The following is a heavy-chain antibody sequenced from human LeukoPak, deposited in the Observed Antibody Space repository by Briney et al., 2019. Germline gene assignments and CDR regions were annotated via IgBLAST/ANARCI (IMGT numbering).Heavy chain of an antibody. J-gene: IGHJ4*02. CDR1: GGSFSGYY. V-gene: IGHV4-34*01. Sequence: SETLSLTCAVYGGSFSGYYWSWIRQPPGKGLEWTGEINHSGSTNYNPSLKSRVTISVDTSKNQFSLKLSSVTAADTAVYYCARTTVVTRKSDYWGQGTLVTVSS. D-gene: IGHD4-23*01. CDR3: ARTTVVTRKSDY. CDR2: INHSGST.